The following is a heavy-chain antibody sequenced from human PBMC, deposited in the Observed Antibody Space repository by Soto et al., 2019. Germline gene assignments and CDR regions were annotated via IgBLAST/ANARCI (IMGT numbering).Heavy chain of an antibody. CDR1: GGTFSSYA. D-gene: IGHD2-15*01. CDR3: ARDVVAATRYYYYYGMDV. CDR2: IIPIFGTA. V-gene: IGHV1-69*13. Sequence: SVKVSCKASGGTFSSYAISWVRQAPGQGLEWMGGIIPIFGTANYAQKFQGRVTITADESTSTAYMELSSLRSEDTAVYYCARDVVAATRYYYYYGMDVWGQGTTVTVSS. J-gene: IGHJ6*02.